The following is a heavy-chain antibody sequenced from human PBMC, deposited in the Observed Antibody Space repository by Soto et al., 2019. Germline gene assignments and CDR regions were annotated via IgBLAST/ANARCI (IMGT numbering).Heavy chain of an antibody. CDR2: IYYSGST. CDR1: GGSVSSGSYY. CDR3: AREGDSCCDYYIYYGMEV. J-gene: IGHJ6*02. V-gene: IGHV4-61*01. Sequence: PSETLSLTCTVSGGSVSSGSYYWSWIRQPPGEGLEWIGYIYYSGSTNYNPSLKSRVTISVDTSKNQFSLKLSSVTAADTAVYYCAREGDSCCDYYIYYGMEVCCEGTT. D-gene: IGHD5-12*01.